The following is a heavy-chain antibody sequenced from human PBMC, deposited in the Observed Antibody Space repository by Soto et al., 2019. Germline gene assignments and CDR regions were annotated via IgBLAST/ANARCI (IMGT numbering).Heavy chain of an antibody. CDR1: GGSISSYY. CDR3: ARGFDGGSGWFYYFDY. J-gene: IGHJ4*02. V-gene: IGHV4-59*01. CDR2: IYYSGST. Sequence: ETLSLTCTVSGGSISSYYWSWIRQPPGKGLEWIGYIYYSGSTNYNPSLKSRVTISVDTSKNQFSLKLSSVTAADTAVYYCARGFDGGSGWFYYFDYWGQGTLVTVSS. D-gene: IGHD6-19*01.